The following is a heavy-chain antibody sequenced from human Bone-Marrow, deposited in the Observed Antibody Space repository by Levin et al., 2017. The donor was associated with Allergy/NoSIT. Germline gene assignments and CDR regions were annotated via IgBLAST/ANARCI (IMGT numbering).Heavy chain of an antibody. J-gene: IGHJ4*02. D-gene: IGHD1-20*01. V-gene: IGHV3-7*01. CDR2: FNEDGSEK. CDR3: ARGYDWRFDH. Sequence: SCVASGFPFSSYWVTWVRQAPGKGLEWVGNFNEDGSEKYYLDSVKGRFTISRDNAKNSRYLEMNSLRVDDTAMYYCARGYDWRFDHWGQGTLVTVSS. CDR1: GFPFSSYW.